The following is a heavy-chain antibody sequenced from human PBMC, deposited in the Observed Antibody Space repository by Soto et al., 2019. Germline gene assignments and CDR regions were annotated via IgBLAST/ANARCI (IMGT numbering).Heavy chain of an antibody. CDR3: ARGGGSDSFDY. J-gene: IGHJ4*02. V-gene: IGHV4-30-2*01. CDR1: GASITYGGYS. D-gene: IGHD1-26*01. Sequence: SETLSLTCTVSGASITYGGYSWSWLRQTPGKGLEWIGYINHLETTFYNPSFESRLTLSIDRAKNQFSLKLHSMSAADRAVYFCARGGGSDSFDYWGQGILVTVSS. CDR2: INHLETT.